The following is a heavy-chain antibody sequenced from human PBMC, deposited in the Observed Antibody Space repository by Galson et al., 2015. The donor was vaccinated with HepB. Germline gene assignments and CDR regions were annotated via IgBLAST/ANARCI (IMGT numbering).Heavy chain of an antibody. CDR1: GYIFTSYN. V-gene: IGHV1-8*01. CDR2: LNPKSGTT. D-gene: IGHD3-10*01. J-gene: IGHJ1*01. CDR3: TRGTPQTLLWFGELFFD. Sequence: SVKVSCKASGYIFTSYNINWVRQATGQGLEWMGWLNPKSGTTGYAEKFQGRVTMTRNTSISTAYMELSSLRSEDTAVYYCTRGTPQTLLWFGELFFDWGHDVLVTFSS.